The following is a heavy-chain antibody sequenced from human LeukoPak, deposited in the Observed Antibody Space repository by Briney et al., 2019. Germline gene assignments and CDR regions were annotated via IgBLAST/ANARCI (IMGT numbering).Heavy chain of an antibody. CDR1: GFTFSSYA. Sequence: GGSLRLSCVVSGFTFSSYAMNWVRQAPGKGLEWVSYISSSGDTTYHADSVRGRFTISRDNSKNTLHLQMNCLRAEDTAVYYCAKAKDYNFWSGNDYWGQGTLVTVSS. V-gene: IGHV3-23*01. J-gene: IGHJ4*02. CDR2: ISSSGDTT. D-gene: IGHD3-3*01. CDR3: AKAKDYNFWSGNDY.